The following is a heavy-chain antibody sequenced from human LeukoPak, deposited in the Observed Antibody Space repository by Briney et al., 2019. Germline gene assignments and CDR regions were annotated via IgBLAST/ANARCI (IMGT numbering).Heavy chain of an antibody. CDR2: IRGSGAST. D-gene: IGHD1-1*01. V-gene: IGHV3-23*01. CDR3: AKGGSNNWSFDN. J-gene: IGHJ4*02. Sequence: GGSLRLSCVASDFPFSSYAMSWVRQAPGKGLEWLAVIRGSGASTNYADSVKGRFTISRDNSKSTLYLQMNSLRPEDTAVYYCAKGGSNNWSFDNWGQGTLVTVSS. CDR1: DFPFSSYA.